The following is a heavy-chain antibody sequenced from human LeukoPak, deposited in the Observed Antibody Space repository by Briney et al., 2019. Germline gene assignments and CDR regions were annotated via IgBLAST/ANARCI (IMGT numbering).Heavy chain of an antibody. V-gene: IGHV1-18*01. CDR1: GYTFTSYG. CDR3: ARDPWFVVLVGYYYYGMDV. CDR2: ISAYNGNT. J-gene: IGHJ6*02. Sequence: GASVKVSCKASGYTFTSYGISWVRQAPGQGLEWMGWISAYNGNTNYAQKLQGRVTMTTDTSTSTAYMELRSLRSDDTAVYYCARDPWFVVLVGYYYYGMDVWGQGTTVTVSS. D-gene: IGHD2-2*01.